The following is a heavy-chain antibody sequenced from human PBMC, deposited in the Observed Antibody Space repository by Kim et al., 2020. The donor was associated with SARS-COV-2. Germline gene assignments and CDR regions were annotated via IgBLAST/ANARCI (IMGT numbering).Heavy chain of an antibody. D-gene: IGHD2-15*01. Sequence: SVKGRYTISSDNSKNTMYLQMNSLRAEDTAVYYCARSRDSLRPYYYGMDVWGQGTTVTVSS. J-gene: IGHJ6*02. CDR3: ARSRDSLRPYYYGMDV. V-gene: IGHV3-66*01.